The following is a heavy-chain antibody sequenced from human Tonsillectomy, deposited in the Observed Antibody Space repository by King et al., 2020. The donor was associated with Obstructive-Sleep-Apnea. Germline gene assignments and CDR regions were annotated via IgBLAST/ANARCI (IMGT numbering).Heavy chain of an antibody. Sequence: QLQESGPGLVKPSETLSLTCTVSGGSISSYYWSWIRQAPGKGLEWIGYIPTSGSTNYNTSPKSRVNISVDTPKNQFSLKLTSVTAADTAVYYCARTGGYSIKDWGQGTLVTVSS. V-gene: IGHV4-4*08. D-gene: IGHD6-13*01. CDR2: IPTSGST. J-gene: IGHJ4*02. CDR3: ARTGGYSIKD. CDR1: GGSISSYY.